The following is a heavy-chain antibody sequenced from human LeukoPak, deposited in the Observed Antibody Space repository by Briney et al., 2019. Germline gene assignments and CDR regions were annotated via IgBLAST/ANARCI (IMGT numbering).Heavy chain of an antibody. D-gene: IGHD3-10*01. Sequence: PSQTLSLTCTVSSGSIRSGDYYWSWIRQPPGKGLEWIGYISYTGTTYYNPSLKSRVTISEDTSKNLFSLMLNSVTAADTAVYYCARLGSAPFDYWGQGTLVTVSS. CDR3: ARLGSAPFDY. CDR2: ISYTGTT. J-gene: IGHJ4*02. V-gene: IGHV4-30-4*08. CDR1: SGSIRSGDYY.